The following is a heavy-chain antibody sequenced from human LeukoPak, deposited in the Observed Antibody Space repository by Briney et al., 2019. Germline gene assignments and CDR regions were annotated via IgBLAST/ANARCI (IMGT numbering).Heavy chain of an antibody. Sequence: SVKVSCKASGGTFSSYAISCVRQAPVQGREWMGRIIPIFGTANYAQKFQGRDTITTDESTSTAYMELSSLRSEDTAVYYCARERDCSSTSCYDPWGQGTLVTVSS. D-gene: IGHD2-2*01. J-gene: IGHJ5*02. V-gene: IGHV1-69*05. CDR3: ARERDCSSTSCYDP. CDR1: GGTFSSYA. CDR2: IIPIFGTA.